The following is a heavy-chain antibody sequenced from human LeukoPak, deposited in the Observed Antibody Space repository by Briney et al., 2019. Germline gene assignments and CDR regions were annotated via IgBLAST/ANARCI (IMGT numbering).Heavy chain of an antibody. CDR1: GFTFSSYG. V-gene: IGHV3-33*01. CDR2: IWYDGSNK. J-gene: IGHJ4*02. D-gene: IGHD2-15*01. CDR3: ARDCGGGSCYSDY. Sequence: GRSLRLSRAASGFTFSSYGMHWVRQAPGKGLEWVAVIWYDGSNKYYADSVKGRFTISRDNSKNTLYLQMNSLRAEDTAVYYCARDCGGGSCYSDYWGQGTLVTVSS.